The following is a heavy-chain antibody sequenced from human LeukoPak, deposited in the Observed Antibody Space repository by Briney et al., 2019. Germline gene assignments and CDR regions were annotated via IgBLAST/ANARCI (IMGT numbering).Heavy chain of an antibody. CDR1: GGSLSSGGYS. V-gene: IGHV4-30-2*01. CDR2: IYHSGST. J-gene: IGHJ4*02. D-gene: IGHD2-8*02. Sequence: PSQALSLTCAVSGGSLSSGGYSWSWIRQPPGTGLEWIGYIYHSGSTYYNPSLKSRVTISVDRSKNQFSLKLSSVTAADTAVYYCARVSPGALDYWGQGTLVTVSS. CDR3: ARVSPGALDY.